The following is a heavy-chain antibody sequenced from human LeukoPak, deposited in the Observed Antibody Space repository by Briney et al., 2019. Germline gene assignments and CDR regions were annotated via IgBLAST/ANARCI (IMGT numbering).Heavy chain of an antibody. CDR3: ARDDHMGGTYYYGSGTKAWFDP. J-gene: IGHJ5*02. D-gene: IGHD3-10*01. CDR2: INPNSGGT. CDR1: GYTFSTYY. Sequence: ASVKVSCKASGYTFSTYYMHWVRQAPGQGLEWMGWINPNSGGTNYAQKFQGRVTMTRDTSISTAYMELSRLRSDDTAVYYCARDDHMGGTYYYGSGTKAWFDPWGQGTLVTVSS. V-gene: IGHV1-2*02.